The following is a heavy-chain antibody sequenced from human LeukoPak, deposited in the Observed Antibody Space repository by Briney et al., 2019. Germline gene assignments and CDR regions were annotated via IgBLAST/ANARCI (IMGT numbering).Heavy chain of an antibody. J-gene: IGHJ3*02. V-gene: IGHV3-21*01. D-gene: IGHD3-3*01. Sequence: PGGSLRLSCAASGVTFSSYSMNWVRQAPGKGLEWVSSISSSSSYIYYADSVKGRFTISRDNAKNSLYLQMNSLRAEDTAVYYCARDWVRFLEWSDAFDIWGQGTMVTVSS. CDR1: GVTFSSYS. CDR3: ARDWVRFLEWSDAFDI. CDR2: ISSSSSYI.